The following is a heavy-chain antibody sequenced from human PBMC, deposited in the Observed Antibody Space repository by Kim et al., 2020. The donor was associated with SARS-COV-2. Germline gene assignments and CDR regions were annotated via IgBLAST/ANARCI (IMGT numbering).Heavy chain of an antibody. CDR3: ATGMGYYASGTYYYFDS. CDR2: INTRSTTI. CDR1: GFTFNIYS. D-gene: IGHD3-10*01. V-gene: IGHV3-48*02. J-gene: IGHJ4*02. Sequence: GGSLRLSCAASGFTFNIYSMNWVRQAPGKGLEWVSYINTRSTTIYYADSVKGRFTISRDNAKNSLYLQMNSLRDDDTAVYYCATGMGYYASGTYYYFDSWGQGTLVTVSS.